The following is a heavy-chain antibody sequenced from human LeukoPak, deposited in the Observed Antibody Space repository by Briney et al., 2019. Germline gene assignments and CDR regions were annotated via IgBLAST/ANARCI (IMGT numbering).Heavy chain of an antibody. CDR2: ISGSGSGGST. CDR3: AKSGYNRFDY. J-gene: IGHJ4*02. D-gene: IGHD5-24*01. CDR1: GLTLSSYE. Sequence: GGSLRLSCAASGLTLSSYEINWVRQAPGKGLEWVSSISGSGSGGSTYYADSVKGRFTISRDNSRNTLYLQMNSLRAEDTAVYYCAKSGYNRFDYWGQGTLGTVSS. V-gene: IGHV3-23*01.